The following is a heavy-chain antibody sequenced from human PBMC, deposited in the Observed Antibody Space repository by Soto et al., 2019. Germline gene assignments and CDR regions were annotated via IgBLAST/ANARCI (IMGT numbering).Heavy chain of an antibody. CDR2: ISGGGDTT. CDR1: GFTFNNYA. V-gene: IGHV3-23*01. Sequence: EVQLLESGGGLVQPGGSLRLSCAASGFTFNNYAMTRVRQAPGKGLEWVSAISGGGDTTSYADSVKGRFTVSRDGSKNTLYLQMSSLRAEDTALYYCAKGRGGSGSLTPRVDFWGQRTLVTVSS. J-gene: IGHJ4*02. D-gene: IGHD3-10*01. CDR3: AKGRGGSGSLTPRVDF.